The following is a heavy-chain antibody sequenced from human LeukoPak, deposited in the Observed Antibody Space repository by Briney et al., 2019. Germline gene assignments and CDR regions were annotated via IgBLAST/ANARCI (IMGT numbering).Heavy chain of an antibody. CDR3: ESPTTLI. D-gene: IGHD2/OR15-2a*01. V-gene: IGHV3-30-3*01. Sequence: PGGSLCLTCTASGCTISSSAKHWGRQAPGKGLERVAVISYDGSNKYYADSVKGRFTISRDNSKNTLYLQMNILRAEDTAVYYGESPTTLIWGQRTTVTVSS. CDR2: ISYDGSNK. J-gene: IGHJ6*02. CDR1: GCTISSSA.